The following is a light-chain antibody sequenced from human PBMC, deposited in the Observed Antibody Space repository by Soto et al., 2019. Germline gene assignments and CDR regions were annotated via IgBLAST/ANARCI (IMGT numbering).Light chain of an antibody. CDR1: SSDVGSYDY. V-gene: IGLV2-8*01. Sequence: QSALTQPPSASGSPGQSVTISCTGTSSDVGSYDYVSWYQQHPGKAPKLMIYEVSKRPSGVPDRFSGSKSGNSASLTVCGLQAEDEADYYCSSSGGSNNWGVFGGGTKLTVL. CDR2: EVS. CDR3: SSSGGSNNWGV. J-gene: IGLJ3*02.